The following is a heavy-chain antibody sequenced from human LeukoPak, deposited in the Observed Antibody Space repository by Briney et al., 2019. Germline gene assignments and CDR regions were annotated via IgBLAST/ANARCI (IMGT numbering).Heavy chain of an antibody. CDR3: ARGGDYEIDY. Sequence: SETLSLTCTVSGGSISSGDYYWSWIRQHPGKGLEWIGYIHYSGSTYYNPSLKSRVTISVGTPKNQFSLKLSSVTAADTAVYYCARGGDYEIDYWGQGILVTVSS. V-gene: IGHV4-31*03. CDR1: GGSISSGDYY. J-gene: IGHJ4*02. D-gene: IGHD4-17*01. CDR2: IHYSGST.